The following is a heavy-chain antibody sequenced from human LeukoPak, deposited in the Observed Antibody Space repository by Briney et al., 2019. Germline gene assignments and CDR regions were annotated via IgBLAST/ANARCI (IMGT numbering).Heavy chain of an antibody. V-gene: IGHV4-4*07. J-gene: IGHJ4*02. CDR2: SDSSGST. CDR1: GGSISSYY. CDR3: VRQKSAYDILTGYSTSGVDY. Sequence: SETLSLTCIVAGGSISSYYWTWIRQPAGKGLEWIGRSDSSGSTKYNPSLKSRFTMSVDTSRNQFSLRLNSVTAADTAVYFCVRQKSAYDILTGYSTSGVDYWGQGTLVTVSS. D-gene: IGHD3-9*01.